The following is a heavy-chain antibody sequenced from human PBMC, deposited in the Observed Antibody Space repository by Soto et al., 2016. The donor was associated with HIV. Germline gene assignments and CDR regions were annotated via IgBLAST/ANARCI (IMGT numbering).Heavy chain of an antibody. Sequence: EVYLLESGGGLLHPGESLRLSCAASGFTFSNYAMHWVRHTPGKGLEWASTIDGPTFNTHYADSVQGRFTISRDNSKDMLYLQMNNLRAEDTAVYYCTTWLLAHFDYWGQGTRVTVSS. V-gene: IGHV3-23*01. CDR2: IDGPTFNT. CDR1: GFTFSNYA. CDR3: TTWLLAHFDY. J-gene: IGHJ4*02. D-gene: IGHD2-21*01.